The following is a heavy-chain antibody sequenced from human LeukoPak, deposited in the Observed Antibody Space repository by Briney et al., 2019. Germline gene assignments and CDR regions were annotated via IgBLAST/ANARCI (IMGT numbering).Heavy chain of an antibody. CDR2: ISGNGGST. CDR1: GFTVSSNY. J-gene: IGHJ6*02. V-gene: IGHV3-23*01. D-gene: IGHD6-19*01. CDR3: AKDRLVRYSYYGMDV. Sequence: GGSLRLSCAASGFTVSSNYMSWVRQAPGKGLEWVSAISGNGGSTYYADSVKGRFTISRDNSKNTLYLQMNSLRAEDTAVYYCAKDRLVRYSYYGMDVWGQGTTVTVSS.